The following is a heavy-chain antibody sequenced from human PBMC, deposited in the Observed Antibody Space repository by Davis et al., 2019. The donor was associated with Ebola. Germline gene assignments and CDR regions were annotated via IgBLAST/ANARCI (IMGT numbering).Heavy chain of an antibody. CDR3: ARVIGGYSGWFDP. CDR2: INHSGST. D-gene: IGHD4-23*01. J-gene: IGHJ5*02. Sequence: MPSETLSLTCAVYGGSFSGYYWSWIRQPPGKGMEWIGEINHSGSTNSNPSLKSRVTISVDTSKNQFSLKLSSVTAADTAVYYCARVIGGYSGWFDPWGQGTLVTVSS. V-gene: IGHV4-34*01. CDR1: GGSFSGYY.